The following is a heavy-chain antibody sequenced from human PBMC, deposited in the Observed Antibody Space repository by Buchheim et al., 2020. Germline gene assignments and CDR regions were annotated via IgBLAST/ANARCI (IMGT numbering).Heavy chain of an antibody. J-gene: IGHJ4*02. D-gene: IGHD4-17*01. CDR1: GGSISSYY. V-gene: IGHV4-59*01. CDR2: IYYSGST. CDR3: ARASPVGYGDYVPKLHYFDY. Sequence: QVQLQESGPGLVKPSETLSLTCTVSGGSISSYYWSWIRQPPGKGLEWIGYIYYSGSTNYNPSLKSRVTISVDTSKNQFSLKLSSVTAADTAVYYCARASPVGYGDYVPKLHYFDYWGQGTL.